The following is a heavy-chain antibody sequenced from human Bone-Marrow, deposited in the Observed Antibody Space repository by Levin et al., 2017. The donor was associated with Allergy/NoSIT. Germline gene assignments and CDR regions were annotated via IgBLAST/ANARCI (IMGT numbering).Heavy chain of an antibody. D-gene: IGHD2-21*01. CDR2: ITGNGGST. J-gene: IGHJ4*02. Sequence: GGSLRLSCAASGFTFSNYAMTWVRQAPGKGLEWVSTITGNGGSTFYADSVKGRFTISRDNSKNTLYLQMNSLRAEDTAVYYCAKDVGGGGWYAPYDCWGQGTLVTVSP. CDR3: AKDVGGGGWYAPYDC. CDR1: GFTFSNYA. V-gene: IGHV3-23*01.